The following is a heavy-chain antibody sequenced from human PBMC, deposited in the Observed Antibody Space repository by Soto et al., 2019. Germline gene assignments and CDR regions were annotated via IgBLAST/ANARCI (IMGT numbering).Heavy chain of an antibody. CDR3: ARDFVVHTTTGGVDF. Sequence: ASVKVSCKASGYTFTNYVVSWVRQAPGQGLEWMGWISGYNGNTNYAQKFQDRVAMTTDTSTNTAYMELRSLRSDDTAVYYCARDFVVHTTTGGVDFLGQGTLVTVSS. D-gene: IGHD2-15*01. V-gene: IGHV1-18*01. CDR1: GYTFTNYV. CDR2: ISGYNGNT. J-gene: IGHJ4*02.